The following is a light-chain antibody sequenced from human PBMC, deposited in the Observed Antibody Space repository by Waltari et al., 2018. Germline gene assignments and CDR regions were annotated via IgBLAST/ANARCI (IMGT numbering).Light chain of an antibody. CDR1: HYVKNN. CDR2: KTS. J-gene: IGKJ4*01. Sequence: DIQLTQSPSTLSASVGDRITITCRAAHYVKNNLAWYQQKPGKAPRVLIHKTSRLESGVPSRFSGSGFGTEFTLTISGLQPDDFATYYCQQHDSLPVTFGGGTKVDIK. V-gene: IGKV1-5*03. CDR3: QQHDSLPVT.